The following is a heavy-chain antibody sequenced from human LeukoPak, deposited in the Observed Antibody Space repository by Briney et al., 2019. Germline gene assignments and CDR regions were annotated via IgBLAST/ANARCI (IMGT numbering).Heavy chain of an antibody. V-gene: IGHV1-2*02. D-gene: IGHD2-2*01. CDR1: GYTFTGYY. J-gene: IGHJ3*02. CDR2: INPNSGGT. Sequence: GASVKVSCKASGYTFTGYYMHWVRQAPGQGLEWMGWINPNSGGTNYAQKFQGRVTMTRDTSISTAYMELSRLRSDDTAVYYCARGVFVVVPADAFDIWGQGTMVTVSS. CDR3: ARGVFVVVPADAFDI.